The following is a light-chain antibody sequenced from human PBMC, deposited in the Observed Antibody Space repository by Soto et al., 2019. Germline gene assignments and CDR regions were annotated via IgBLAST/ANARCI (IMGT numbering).Light chain of an antibody. J-gene: IGKJ1*01. Sequence: IQMTQSPSSLSASVGDRVTITCRASQGIRNDLGWYQQKPGKAPKLLIHAASSLESGVPSRFSGSGSGTDFTFTISSLQPEEFATYYCLQDYRYPWTGGQGTKVEI. CDR1: QGIRND. CDR3: LQDYRYPWT. V-gene: IGKV1-6*01. CDR2: AAS.